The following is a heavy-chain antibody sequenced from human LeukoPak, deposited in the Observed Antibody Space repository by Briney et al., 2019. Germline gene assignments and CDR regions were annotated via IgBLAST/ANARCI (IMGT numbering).Heavy chain of an antibody. CDR2: IYHSGT. J-gene: IGHJ4*02. CDR1: GGSINNYY. CDR3: AGSSTWLSFGF. V-gene: IGHV4-59*12. D-gene: IGHD2-2*01. Sequence: SETLSLTCTVSGGSINNYYWSWFRQPPGKGLEWIGNIYHSGTDYNPSLKSRVTISIDTSKSQFSLKLSSVTAADTAVYYCAGSSTWLSFGFWGQGTLVTVSS.